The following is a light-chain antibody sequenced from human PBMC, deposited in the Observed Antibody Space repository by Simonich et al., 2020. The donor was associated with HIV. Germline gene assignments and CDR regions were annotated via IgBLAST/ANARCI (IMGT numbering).Light chain of an antibody. CDR2: DVS. CDR1: SSDVGGYNY. CDR3: SSYTSSSTWV. Sequence: QSALTQPASVSGSPGQSITISCTGSSSDVGGYNYFSWYQQPPGKAPKLMIYDVSKRPSGISYHFSGSKSGNTASLTISGLQAEDEADYYCSSYTSSSTWVFGGGTKLTVL. J-gene: IGLJ3*02. V-gene: IGLV2-14*01.